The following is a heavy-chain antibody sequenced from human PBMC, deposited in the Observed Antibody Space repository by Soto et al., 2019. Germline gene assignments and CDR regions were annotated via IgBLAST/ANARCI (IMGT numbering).Heavy chain of an antibody. Sequence: SETLSLTCAVSGYSISSGYYWGWIRQPPGEGLEWIGCMSHSGRTYNNPSLKSRVTISRDTSKNQFSLLLTSVTAADTAVYFCAGYTDGWTNDYWGQGTLVTVSS. CDR1: GYSISSGYY. V-gene: IGHV4-38-2*01. J-gene: IGHJ4*02. CDR3: AGYTDGWTNDY. CDR2: MSHSGRT. D-gene: IGHD6-19*01.